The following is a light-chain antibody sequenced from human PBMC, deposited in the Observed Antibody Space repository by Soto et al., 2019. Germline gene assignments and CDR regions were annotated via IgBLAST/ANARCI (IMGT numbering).Light chain of an antibody. Sequence: EFVLTQSPGTLSLSPGERATLSCMASQSLANSFIAWYQQRPGQAPRLLIYRASTRAAGVPARFSGSGSGTDFTLTISRLEPEDFAVFYCQQYGSSITFGQGTRLEIK. CDR1: QSLANSF. CDR2: RAS. V-gene: IGKV3-20*01. J-gene: IGKJ5*01. CDR3: QQYGSSIT.